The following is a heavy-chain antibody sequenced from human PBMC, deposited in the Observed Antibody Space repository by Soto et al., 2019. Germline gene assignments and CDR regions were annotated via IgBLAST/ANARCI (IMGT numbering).Heavy chain of an antibody. V-gene: IGHV3-23*01. CDR1: GFTVSNYA. D-gene: IGHD4-17*01. Sequence: GGSLRVSCAASGFTVSNYAMSWVRQAPGKGLEWVSGLSDGGGSTFYADSVKGRFTISRDNAKNTLYLQMSSLRAEDTAVYYCAKAGTTRPYNWFEPWGQGTLVNVSS. J-gene: IGHJ5*02. CDR2: LSDGGGST. CDR3: AKAGTTRPYNWFEP.